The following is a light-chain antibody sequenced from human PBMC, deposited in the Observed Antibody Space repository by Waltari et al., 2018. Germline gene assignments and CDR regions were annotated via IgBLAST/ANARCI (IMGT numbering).Light chain of an antibody. J-gene: IGLJ1*01. CDR3: NLFTISNPYV. Sequence: QPALTQPASVSGSPGQSITISCTGTSSDVGAYNYVSWLQQHPGKAPKLRINDVSNRPSGVYNRFSGSKSGSTASLTISGLQADDEADYYCNLFTISNPYVFGTGTKVTVL. CDR2: DVS. CDR1: SSDVGAYNY. V-gene: IGLV2-14*03.